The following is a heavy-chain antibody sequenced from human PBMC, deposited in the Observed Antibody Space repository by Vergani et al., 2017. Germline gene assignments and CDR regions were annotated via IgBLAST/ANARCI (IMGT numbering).Heavy chain of an antibody. CDR3: ARDRRLYCSGGSCYRLDY. V-gene: IGHV3-7*03. CDR2: IKQDGSEK. J-gene: IGHJ4*02. Sequence: EVQLLESGGGLVQPGGSLRLSCAASGFTFGTYWMSWVRQAPGKGLEWVANIKQDGSEKYYVDSVKGRFTISRDNAKNSLYLLMNSLRAEDTAVYYCARDRRLYCSGGSCYRLDYWGQGTLVTVSS. CDR1: GFTFGTYW. D-gene: IGHD2-15*01.